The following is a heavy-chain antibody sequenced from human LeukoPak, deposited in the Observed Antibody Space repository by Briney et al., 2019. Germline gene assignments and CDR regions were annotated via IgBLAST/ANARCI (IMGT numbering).Heavy chain of an antibody. D-gene: IGHD5-18*01. CDR3: ARSRTAMVKVWFDP. CDR1: GGSISSYY. V-gene: IGHV4-59*08. J-gene: IGHJ5*02. CDR2: IYYSGST. Sequence: PSETLSLTCTVSGGSISSYYWSWIRQPPGKGLEWIGYIYYSGSTNYNPSLKSRVTISVDTSKNQFSLKLSSVTAADTAVYYCARSRTAMVKVWFDPWGQGTLVTVSS.